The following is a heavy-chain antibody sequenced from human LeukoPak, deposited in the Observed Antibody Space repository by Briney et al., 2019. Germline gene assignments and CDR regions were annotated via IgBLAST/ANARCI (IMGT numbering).Heavy chain of an antibody. CDR2: IHSGGNT. Sequence: GRSLRLSCAGSGFTFSTYAMHWARQAPGKGLEWVSVIHSGGNTYYADSVKGGFTISRDNSKNTLYLQMNSLRAEDAAVYYCARAEGGQWYIDSWGQGTLVTVSS. V-gene: IGHV3-66*01. CDR3: ARAEGGQWYIDS. D-gene: IGHD6-19*01. CDR1: GFTFSTYA. J-gene: IGHJ4*02.